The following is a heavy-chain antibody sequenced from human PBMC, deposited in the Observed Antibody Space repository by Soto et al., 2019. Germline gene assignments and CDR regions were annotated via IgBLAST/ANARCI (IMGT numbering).Heavy chain of an antibody. V-gene: IGHV1-18*01. CDR2: ISPYNGNT. J-gene: IGHJ6*02. CDR3: AREGLVLVPTTVNSDYYYYAMDV. D-gene: IGHD2-2*01. CDR1: GYSFTHYG. Sequence: ASVKVSCKASGYSFTHYGITWVRQAPGQGLEWMGWISPYNGNTNYGQTLQGRVTLTTDTSTSTVYMELRSLRSDDTAVYYCAREGLVLVPTTVNSDYYYYAMDVWGQGTTVTVS.